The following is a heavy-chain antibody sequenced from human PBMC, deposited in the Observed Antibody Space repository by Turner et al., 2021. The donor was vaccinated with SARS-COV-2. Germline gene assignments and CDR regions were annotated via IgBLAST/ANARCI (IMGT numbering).Heavy chain of an antibody. CDR2: INHGGIT. J-gene: IGHJ5*02. CDR1: GGPFSGYF. Sequence: QVHLVQSGAGRWKRSETLALTCATSGGPFSGYFLSCIRQPPGKGLGWIGHINHGGITTYNPSFESRVVISRDTSTTNFSLLMNSVSAADTAVYFCARGLQQLVHLPGDLWGQGTLVTVSS. V-gene: IGHV4-34*01. D-gene: IGHD6-13*01. CDR3: ARGLQQLVHLPGDL.